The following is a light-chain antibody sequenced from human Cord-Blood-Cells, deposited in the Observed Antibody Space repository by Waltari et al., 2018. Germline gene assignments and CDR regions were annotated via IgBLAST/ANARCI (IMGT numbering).Light chain of an antibody. V-gene: IGKV3-20*01. CDR3: QQYGSSPRT. J-gene: IGKJ1*01. Sequence: EIVLTQSPGTLSLSPGERATLSCRASQSVSSSYLAWYQQKPGQAPRLLIYGASSRATGIPDRFSGIGSGTDFTLTSSRLEPEDFAVYYCQQYGSSPRTFCQGTKVEIK. CDR1: QSVSSSY. CDR2: GAS.